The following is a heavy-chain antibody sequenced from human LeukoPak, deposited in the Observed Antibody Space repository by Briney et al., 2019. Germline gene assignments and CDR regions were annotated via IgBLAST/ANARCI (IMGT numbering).Heavy chain of an antibody. CDR2: IYYSGST. J-gene: IGHJ4*02. CDR3: ARGAYCGGDCDPDYFDY. CDR1: GGSISSYY. V-gene: IGHV4-59*12. D-gene: IGHD2-21*02. Sequence: SETLSLTCTVSGGSISSYYWSWIRQPPGKGLEWIGYIYYSGSTNYNPSLKSRVTISVDTSKNQFSLRLSSVTAADTAVYYCARGAYCGGDCDPDYFDYWGQGTLVTVSS.